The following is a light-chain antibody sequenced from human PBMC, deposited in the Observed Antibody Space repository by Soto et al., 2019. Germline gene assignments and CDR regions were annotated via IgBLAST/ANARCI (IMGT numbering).Light chain of an antibody. J-gene: IGLJ1*01. CDR2: ANL. CDR3: QSYDSSPSGYV. Sequence: QSVLTQPPSVSGAPGQRVTISCTGSGSNIGAGYDVHWYQQLPGTAPKLLIFANLNRPSGVPDRFSGSKSGTSASLAITGLRAEDEADYYCQSYDSSPSGYVFGTGTKVTVL. CDR1: GSNIGAGYD. V-gene: IGLV1-40*01.